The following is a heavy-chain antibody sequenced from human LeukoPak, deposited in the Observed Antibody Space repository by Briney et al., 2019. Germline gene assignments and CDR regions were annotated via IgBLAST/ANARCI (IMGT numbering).Heavy chain of an antibody. D-gene: IGHD3-10*01. CDR2: ISWNSGSI. V-gene: IGHV3-9*01. CDR1: GFTFDDYA. CDR3: ARAPFPSYYGSGYGWFDP. Sequence: PGGSLRLSCAASGFTFDDYAMHWVRQAPGKGLEWVSGISWNSGSIGYADSVKGRFTISRDNAKNSLYLQMNSLRAEDTAVYYCARAPFPSYYGSGYGWFDPWGQGTLVTVSS. J-gene: IGHJ5*02.